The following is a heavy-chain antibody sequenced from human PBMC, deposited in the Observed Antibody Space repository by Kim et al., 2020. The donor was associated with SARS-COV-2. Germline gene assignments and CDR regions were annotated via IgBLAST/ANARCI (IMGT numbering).Heavy chain of an antibody. CDR2: IDTNTGKA. CDR3: ALKDDSSGYWSEKKYFFGY. Sequence: ASVKVSCKTSGYTFSSYNINWVRQAPGRGLEWMGWIDTNTGKATYAQDFTGRFVFSLDTSVTTAYLQISSLKTEDTAVYFCALKDDSSGYWSEKKYFFGYWGQGTLVTVSS. J-gene: IGHJ4*02. V-gene: IGHV7-4-1*02. CDR1: GYTFSSYN. D-gene: IGHD3-22*01.